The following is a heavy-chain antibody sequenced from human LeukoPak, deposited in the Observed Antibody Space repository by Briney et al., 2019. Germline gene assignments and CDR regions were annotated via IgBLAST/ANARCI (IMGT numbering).Heavy chain of an antibody. J-gene: IGHJ3*02. CDR1: GFTFDDYS. CDR3: ARDVLGLPFAFDI. V-gene: IGHV3-9*01. D-gene: IGHD3-16*01. CDR2: ISWNSGSI. Sequence: GGSLRLSCAASGFTFDDYSMHWVRQAPGKGLEWVSGISWNSGSIGYADSVKGRFTISRDNAKNSLYLQMNSLRAEDTAVYYCARDVLGLPFAFDIWGQGTVVTVSS.